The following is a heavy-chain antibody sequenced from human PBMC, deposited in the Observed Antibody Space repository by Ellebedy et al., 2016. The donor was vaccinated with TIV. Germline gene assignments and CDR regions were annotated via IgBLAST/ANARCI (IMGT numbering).Heavy chain of an antibody. CDR1: AATISATSYY. Sequence: MPGGSLRLSCAVSAATISATSYYWGWIRQPPGKGLEWIGEINPSGTTNYNPSLKSRVTMSVDTPKNQFSLRLTSVTAADTAVYYCARARGQYLYGSGSYFTNWGQGEMVTVSS. J-gene: IGHJ4*02. D-gene: IGHD3-10*01. CDR2: INPSGTT. V-gene: IGHV4-39*07. CDR3: ARARGQYLYGSGSYFTN.